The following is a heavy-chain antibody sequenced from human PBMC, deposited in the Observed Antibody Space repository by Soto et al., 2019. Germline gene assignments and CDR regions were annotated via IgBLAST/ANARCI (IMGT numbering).Heavy chain of an antibody. CDR3: ARDGEESYDSSGYLLY. CDR2: INPSGGST. V-gene: IGHV1-46*01. J-gene: IGHJ4*02. Sequence: ASVKVSCKASGYTFTSYYMHWVRQAPGQGLEWMGIINPSGGSTSYAQKFQGRVTMTRDTSTSTVYMELSSLRSEDTAVYYCARDGEESYDSSGYLLYWGQGTLVTVSS. CDR1: GYTFTSYY. D-gene: IGHD3-22*01.